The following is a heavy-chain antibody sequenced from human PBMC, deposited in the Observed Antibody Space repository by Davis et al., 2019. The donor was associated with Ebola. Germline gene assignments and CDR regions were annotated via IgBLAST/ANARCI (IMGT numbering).Heavy chain of an antibody. CDR1: GFTFSTYW. CDR2: INSDGSST. J-gene: IGHJ5*02. D-gene: IGHD4-17*01. Sequence: PGGSLRLSCAASGFTFSTYWMHWVRQAPGKGLVWVSRINSDGSSTSYAASVKGRFTISRDNAKNTLYLQMNSLRAEDTAVYYCARLLGLTTFDWFDPWGQGTLVTVPS. V-gene: IGHV3-74*01. CDR3: ARLLGLTTFDWFDP.